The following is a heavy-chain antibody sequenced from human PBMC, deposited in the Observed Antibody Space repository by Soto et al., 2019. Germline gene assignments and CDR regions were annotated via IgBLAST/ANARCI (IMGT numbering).Heavy chain of an antibody. Sequence: SGPTLVNPTETLTLTCPVSGFSLSNARMGVSWIRQPPGKALEWLAHIFSNDEKSYSTSLKSRLTISKDTSKSQVVLTMTNMDPVDTATYYCARALRYSSTSTRNDYWGQGTLVTVS. J-gene: IGHJ4*02. V-gene: IGHV2-26*01. CDR3: ARALRYSSTSTRNDY. CDR1: GFSLSNARMG. D-gene: IGHD6-13*01. CDR2: IFSNDEK.